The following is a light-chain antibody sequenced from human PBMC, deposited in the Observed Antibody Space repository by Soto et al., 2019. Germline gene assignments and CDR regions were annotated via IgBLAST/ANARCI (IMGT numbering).Light chain of an antibody. CDR3: QQRSNWPPYT. Sequence: EIVLTQSPATMSLSPGERATLSCRASQSVSSYLAWYQQKPGQAPRLLIYDASNRATGIPARFSGSWSGTDFTLTISSLEPADCAVYYCQQRSNWPPYTFGQGTKLEIK. V-gene: IGKV3-11*01. CDR1: QSVSSY. CDR2: DAS. J-gene: IGKJ2*01.